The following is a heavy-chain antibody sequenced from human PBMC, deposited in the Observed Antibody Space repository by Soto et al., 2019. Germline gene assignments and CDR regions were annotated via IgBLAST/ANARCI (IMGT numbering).Heavy chain of an antibody. Sequence: PGGSLRLSCAASGFTFSSYAMHWVRQAPGKGLEWVAVISYDGSNKYYADSVKGRFTISRDNSKNTLYLQMNSLRAEDTAVYYCARSTVVTFEYFQHWGQGTLVTVSS. CDR3: ARSTVVTFEYFQH. V-gene: IGHV3-30-3*01. D-gene: IGHD4-17*01. CDR2: ISYDGSNK. J-gene: IGHJ1*01. CDR1: GFTFSSYA.